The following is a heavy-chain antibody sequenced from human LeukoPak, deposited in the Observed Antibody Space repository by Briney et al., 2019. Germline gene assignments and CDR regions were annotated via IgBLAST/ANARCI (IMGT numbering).Heavy chain of an antibody. J-gene: IGHJ4*02. CDR2: IYHSGST. CDR3: ARVGSPYGGNSRGY. CDR1: GGSISSGGYS. D-gene: IGHD4-23*01. V-gene: IGHV4-30-2*01. Sequence: SQTLSLTCAVSGGSISSGGYSWSWIRQPPGKGLEWIGYIYHSGSTYYNPSLKSRVTISVDRSKNQFSLKLSSVTAADTAVYYCARVGSPYGGNSRGYWGQGTLVTVSS.